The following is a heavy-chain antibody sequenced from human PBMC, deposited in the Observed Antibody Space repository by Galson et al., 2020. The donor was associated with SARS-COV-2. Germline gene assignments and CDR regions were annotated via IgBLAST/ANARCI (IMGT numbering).Heavy chain of an antibody. D-gene: IGHD3-22*01. V-gene: IGHV3-30*04. CDR1: GFTFSSYA. J-gene: IGHJ4*02. Sequence: GGSLRLSCAASGFTFSSYAMNWVRQAPGKGLEWVAVISYDGSNKYYADSVKGRFTISRDNSKNTLYLQMNSLRAEDTAVYYCAREDYDSSGLLDYWGQGTLVTVSS. CDR3: AREDYDSSGLLDY. CDR2: ISYDGSNK.